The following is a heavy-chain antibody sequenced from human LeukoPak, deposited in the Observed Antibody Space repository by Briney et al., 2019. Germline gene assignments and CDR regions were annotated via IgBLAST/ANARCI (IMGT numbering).Heavy chain of an antibody. D-gene: IGHD6-19*01. CDR1: GFTFSSDA. CDR3: ARGLAVAGNFDY. CDR2: IYSGGST. J-gene: IGHJ4*02. V-gene: IGHV3-53*01. Sequence: GGSLRLSCAASGFTFSSDAMSWVRQAPGKGLEWVSVIYSGGSTYYADSVKGRFTISRDNSKNTLYLQMNSLRAEDTAVYYCARGLAVAGNFDYWGQGTLVTVSS.